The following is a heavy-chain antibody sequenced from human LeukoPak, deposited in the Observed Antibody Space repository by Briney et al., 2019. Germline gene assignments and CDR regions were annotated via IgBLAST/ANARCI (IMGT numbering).Heavy chain of an antibody. V-gene: IGHV4-59*08. D-gene: IGHD5-24*01. Sequence: PSETLSLTCAVSGASISSYYWSWIRQPPGKGLEWIGHIYYSGSTNYNPSLKSRVTISVDTSKNQFSLNLNSVVAADTAMYYCASHTAGHGSGYWGQGVLVTVSS. J-gene: IGHJ4*02. CDR2: IYYSGST. CDR3: ASHTAGHGSGY. CDR1: GASISSYY.